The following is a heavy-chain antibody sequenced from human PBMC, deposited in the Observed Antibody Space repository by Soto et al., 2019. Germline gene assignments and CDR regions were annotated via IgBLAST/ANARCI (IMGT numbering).Heavy chain of an antibody. Sequence: SETLSLTCAVYGGSFSGYYWSWIRQPPGKGLEWIGEINHSGSTNYNPSLKSRVTISVDTSKNQFSLKLSSVTAADTAVYYCARVIDPRLLDYWGQGTLVTVSS. CDR1: GGSFSGYY. J-gene: IGHJ4*02. CDR3: ARVIDPRLLDY. CDR2: INHSGST. D-gene: IGHD2-21*01. V-gene: IGHV4-34*01.